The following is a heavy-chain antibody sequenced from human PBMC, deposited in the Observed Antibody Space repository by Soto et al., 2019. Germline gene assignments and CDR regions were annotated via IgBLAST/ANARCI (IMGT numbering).Heavy chain of an antibody. CDR3: TKASNSSLWINSRLVS. CDR2: INDNGDST. V-gene: IGHV3-23*01. CDR1: GFNFRYYA. Sequence: EVQLLESGGGLVQPGGSLRLSCAASGFNFRYYAMTWVRQAPGKGLEWVSSINDNGDSTHYADSVKGRFTITRDNSKNTLYLRLNCLTAEDTSVYFCTKASNSSLWINSRLVSWSQGTLVTVYS. J-gene: IGHJ4*02. D-gene: IGHD6-13*01.